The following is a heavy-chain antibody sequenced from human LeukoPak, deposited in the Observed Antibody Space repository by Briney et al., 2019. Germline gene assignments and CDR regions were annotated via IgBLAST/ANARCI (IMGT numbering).Heavy chain of an antibody. CDR3: AGDIYYDSSGYT. CDR1: GGTFSSYA. Sequence: ASVKVSCKASGGTFSSYAISWVRQAPGQGLEWMGGIIPIFGTANYAQKFQGRVTITADESTGTAYMELSSLRSEDTAVYYCAGDIYYDSSGYTWGQGTLVTVSS. J-gene: IGHJ5*02. V-gene: IGHV1-69*13. CDR2: IIPIFGTA. D-gene: IGHD3-22*01.